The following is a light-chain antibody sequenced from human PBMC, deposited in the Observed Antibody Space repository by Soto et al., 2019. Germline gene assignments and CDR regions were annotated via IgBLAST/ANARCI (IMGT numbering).Light chain of an antibody. J-gene: IGKJ1*01. V-gene: IGKV1-17*01. CDR2: DAS. Sequence: DIQMTQSPSSLSASVGDRVTIACRASQDIRNALGWYQQKPGKAPKRLIYDASSLLSGVPSRFSGSGSGTEFTLTISSLQPEDFAIYYCLQHNSYPRTFGQGTKVDIK. CDR1: QDIRNA. CDR3: LQHNSYPRT.